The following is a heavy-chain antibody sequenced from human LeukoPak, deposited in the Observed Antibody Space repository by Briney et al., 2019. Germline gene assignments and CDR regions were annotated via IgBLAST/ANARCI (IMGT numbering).Heavy chain of an antibody. Sequence: SETLSLTFAVYGGSFSGYYCSWIRQPPGKGLEWIGEINHSGSTNYNPSLKSRVTISVDTSKNQFSLKLSSVTAADTAVYYCARGTYDYIWGSYRPYYYYYMDVWGKGTTVTVSS. CDR2: INHSGST. J-gene: IGHJ6*03. CDR1: GGSFSGYY. CDR3: ARGTYDYIWGSYRPYYYYYMDV. D-gene: IGHD3-16*02. V-gene: IGHV4-34*01.